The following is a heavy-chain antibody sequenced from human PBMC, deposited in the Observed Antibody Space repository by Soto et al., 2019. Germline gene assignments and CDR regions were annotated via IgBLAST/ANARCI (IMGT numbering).Heavy chain of an antibody. CDR1: GYTFTSYG. Sequence: QVQLVQSGAEVKKPGASVKVSCKASGYTFTSYGISWVRKAPGQGLEWMGWISVYNANTNYAQKFQGRVTMTTDISTSTAYMELRSLRSDDTSIYYGAKDGIVAAIHLDYWGQGTLITVSS. D-gene: IGHD5-12*01. V-gene: IGHV1-18*01. CDR2: ISVYNANT. J-gene: IGHJ4*02. CDR3: AKDGIVAAIHLDY.